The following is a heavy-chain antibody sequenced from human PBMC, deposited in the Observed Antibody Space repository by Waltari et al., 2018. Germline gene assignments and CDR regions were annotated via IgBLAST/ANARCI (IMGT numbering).Heavy chain of an antibody. V-gene: IGHV4-34*01. D-gene: IGHD3-22*01. J-gene: IGHJ3*02. CDR1: GGSFSGYS. CDR3: ARVRTMISTDAFDI. Sequence: QVQLQQWGAGLLKPSETLSLTCAVYGGSFSGYSWSWIRQPPGKGLEWIGEINHSGSTNYNPSLKSRVTISVDTSKNQFSLKLSSVTAADTAVYYCARVRTMISTDAFDIWGQGTMVTVSS. CDR2: INHSGST.